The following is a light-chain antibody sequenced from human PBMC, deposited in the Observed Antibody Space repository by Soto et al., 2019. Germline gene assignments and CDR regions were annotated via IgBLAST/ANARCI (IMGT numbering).Light chain of an antibody. J-gene: IGKJ1*01. V-gene: IGKV1-5*01. CDR2: DAS. Sequence: DIQMTQSPSTLSGSVGDRVTITCRASENIKNWLAWYQQTPGKAPKVLISDASRLETGVPSRFSGSGYGTDFTLTITSLQTDDFGTYHCQQYDVHPKTFGQGTKVDTK. CDR3: QQYDVHPKT. CDR1: ENIKNW.